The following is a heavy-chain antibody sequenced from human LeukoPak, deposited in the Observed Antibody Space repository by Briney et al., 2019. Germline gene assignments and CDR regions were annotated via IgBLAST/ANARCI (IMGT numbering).Heavy chain of an antibody. J-gene: IGHJ3*02. CDR2: IKQDGTEK. D-gene: IGHD4-17*01. Sequence: PGGSLRLSCAAAGFNFSSYWMTWVRQAPGKGLEWVANIKQDGTEKYYLDSVKGRFTISRDNAKNSLYLQMNSLRAVDTAVYFCARPTTVTMVDAFNIWGLGIMVTVSS. CDR1: GFNFSSYW. CDR3: ARPTTVTMVDAFNI. V-gene: IGHV3-7*04.